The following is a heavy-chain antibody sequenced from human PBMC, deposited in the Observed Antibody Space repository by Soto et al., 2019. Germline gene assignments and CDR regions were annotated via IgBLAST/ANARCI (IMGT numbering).Heavy chain of an antibody. CDR3: ARTHGDLDY. CDR2: LNPKSGYT. CDR1: GYTFTSYF. J-gene: IGHJ4*02. Sequence: ASVKVSCKASGYTFTSYFINWVRQASGQGLEWVGWLNPKSGYTGFAGKFQGRVTMTRNNFISTAYMELSSLTSEDTAVYYCARTHGDLDYWGQGTLVTVPS. D-gene: IGHD4-17*01. V-gene: IGHV1-8*02.